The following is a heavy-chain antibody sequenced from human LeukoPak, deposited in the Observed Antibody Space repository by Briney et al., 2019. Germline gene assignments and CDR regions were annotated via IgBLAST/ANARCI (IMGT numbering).Heavy chain of an antibody. D-gene: IGHD3-3*01. CDR3: ASLYYDFPDAFDI. Sequence: GASVKVSCKASGYTFTGYYMHWVRQAPGQGLEWMGRTNPNSGGTNYAQKFQGRVTMTRDTSISTAYMELSRLRSDDTAVYYCASLYYDFPDAFDIWGQGTMVTVSS. J-gene: IGHJ3*02. V-gene: IGHV1-2*06. CDR2: TNPNSGGT. CDR1: GYTFTGYY.